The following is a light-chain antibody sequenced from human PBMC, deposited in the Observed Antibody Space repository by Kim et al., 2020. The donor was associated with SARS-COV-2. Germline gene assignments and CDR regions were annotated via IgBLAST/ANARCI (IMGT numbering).Light chain of an antibody. CDR1: HDINTY. V-gene: IGKV1-27*01. J-gene: IGKJ1*01. CDR3: QQYDSAPQT. Sequence: ASVGDRVTITCRASHDINTYLAWYQQRPGNAPKLLIHAASTLQSGVPARFSGSGSGTDFTLTISALQPEDASTYYCQQYDSAPQTFGQGTKVDIK. CDR2: AAS.